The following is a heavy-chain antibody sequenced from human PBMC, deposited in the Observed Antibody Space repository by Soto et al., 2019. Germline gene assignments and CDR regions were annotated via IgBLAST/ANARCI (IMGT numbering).Heavy chain of an antibody. CDR3: ARNYGDPYYYYGMDV. Sequence: TLSLTCTVSGGSISSGGYYWSWIRQPPGKGLEWIGYIYYSGSTYYNPSLKSRVTISVDTSKNQFSLKLSSVTAADTAVYYCARNYGDPYYYYGMDVWGQGTTVTVSS. V-gene: IGHV4-30-4*01. J-gene: IGHJ6*02. CDR1: GGSISSGGYY. CDR2: IYYSGST. D-gene: IGHD4-17*01.